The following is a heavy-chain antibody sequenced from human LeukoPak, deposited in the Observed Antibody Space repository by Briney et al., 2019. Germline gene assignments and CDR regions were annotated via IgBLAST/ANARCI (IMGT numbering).Heavy chain of an antibody. CDR3: ARHDHYYDSSGYTN. J-gene: IGHJ4*02. CDR2: IYYSGST. D-gene: IGHD3-22*01. V-gene: IGHV4-59*08. CDR1: GGSISSYY. Sequence: NPSETLSLTCTVSGGSISSYYWSWIRQPPGKGLEWIGYIYYSGSTNYNPSLKSRATISVDTSKNQFSLKLSSVTAADTAVYYCARHDHYYDSSGYTNWGQGTLVTVSS.